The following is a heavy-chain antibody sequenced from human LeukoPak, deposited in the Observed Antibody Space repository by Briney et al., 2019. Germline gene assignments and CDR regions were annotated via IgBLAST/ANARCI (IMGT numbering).Heavy chain of an antibody. CDR3: ARGHYYGSGSDY. J-gene: IGHJ4*02. CDR2: IIPILGTA. CDR1: GGTFSSYA. Sequence: SVKVSCKASGGTFSSYAISWVRQAPGQGLEWMGGIIPILGTANYAQKFQGRVTITTDESTSTAYMELSSLRSEDTAVYYCARGHYYGSGSDYWGQGTLVTVSS. V-gene: IGHV1-69*05. D-gene: IGHD3-10*01.